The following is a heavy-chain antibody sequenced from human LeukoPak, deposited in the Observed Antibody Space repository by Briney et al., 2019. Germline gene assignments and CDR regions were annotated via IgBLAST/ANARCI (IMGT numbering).Heavy chain of an antibody. CDR1: GGSFSGYY. V-gene: IGHV4-34*01. Sequence: SETLSLACAVYGGSFSGYYWSWIRQPPGKGLEWIGEINHSGSTNYNPSLKSRVTISVDTSKNQFSLKLSSVTAADTAVYYCARGRHGDAFDIWGQGTMVTVSS. CDR3: ARGRHGDAFDI. J-gene: IGHJ3*02. CDR2: INHSGST.